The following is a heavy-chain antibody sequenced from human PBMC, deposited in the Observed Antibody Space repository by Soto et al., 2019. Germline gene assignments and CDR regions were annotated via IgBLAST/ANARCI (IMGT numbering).Heavy chain of an antibody. CDR3: AREWGLLPYYVMNV. J-gene: IGHJ6*02. V-gene: IGHV4-61*03. CDR2: ISYTGRT. D-gene: IGHD7-27*01. CDR1: GDSVTSGSYY. Sequence: ASETLSLTCIVSGDSVTSGSYYWTWLRQPPGKGLEWIGYISYTGRTKYNPSLQSRVTISVDTSKNDFSLNLSSVTAADTAVYFCAREWGLLPYYVMNVWGHGTAVTVSS.